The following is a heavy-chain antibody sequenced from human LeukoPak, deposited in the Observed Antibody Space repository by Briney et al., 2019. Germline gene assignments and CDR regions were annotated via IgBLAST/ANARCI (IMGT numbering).Heavy chain of an antibody. J-gene: IGHJ5*02. D-gene: IGHD6-19*01. V-gene: IGHV4-39*01. CDR3: AGRSTVAGRGRFDP. Sequence: SETLSLTCTVSGGSIRSSSYYWGWIRQPPGKGLEWIGSVHYSGSTYDNPSLKSRVTISVDTSKNQFSLKLSSVTAADTAVYYCAGRSTVAGRGRFDPWGQGTLVTVSS. CDR2: VHYSGST. CDR1: GGSIRSSSYY.